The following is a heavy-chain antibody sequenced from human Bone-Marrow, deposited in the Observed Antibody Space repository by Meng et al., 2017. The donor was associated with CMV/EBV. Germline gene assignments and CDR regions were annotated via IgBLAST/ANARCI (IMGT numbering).Heavy chain of an antibody. J-gene: IGHJ6*01. Sequence: GESLKISCAASGFTFSSYWMSWVRQAPGKGLEWVANIKQDGSEKYYVDSVKGRFTISRDNAKNSLYLQMNSLRAEDTAVYYCAREQLGRRGFSYYYYGMDVWGQGPTVTVSS. CDR2: IKQDGSEK. CDR3: AREQLGRRGFSYYYYGMDV. V-gene: IGHV3-7*01. D-gene: IGHD6-6*01. CDR1: GFTFSSYW.